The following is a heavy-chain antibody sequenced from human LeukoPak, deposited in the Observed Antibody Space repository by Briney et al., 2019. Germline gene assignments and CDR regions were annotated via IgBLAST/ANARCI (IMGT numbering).Heavy chain of an antibody. Sequence: SVTVSCKASVYTFTGYYMQWVRQAPGQGLEWMGWINPNSGGTNYAQKFQGRVTMTGGTSISTAYMELSRLRSDDTAVYYCARGRGYGKDYWGQGTLVTVSS. CDR1: VYTFTGYY. CDR2: INPNSGGT. CDR3: ARGRGYGKDY. J-gene: IGHJ4*02. V-gene: IGHV1-2*02. D-gene: IGHD5-18*01.